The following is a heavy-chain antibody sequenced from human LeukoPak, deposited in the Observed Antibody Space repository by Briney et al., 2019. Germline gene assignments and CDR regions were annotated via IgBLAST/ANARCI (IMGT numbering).Heavy chain of an antibody. Sequence: ASVTVSFKSSVYTFTNYDINWVRQASGQGLDWMGWMNPNSGNTGYAQKFQGRVTMTSNTSISTAYMELSSLSSEDTAVYYCARGPGCISTSCPYYFDYWGQGTLVSVSS. D-gene: IGHD2-2*01. CDR1: VYTFTNYD. CDR3: ARGPGCISTSCPYYFDY. CDR2: MNPNSGNT. J-gene: IGHJ4*02. V-gene: IGHV1-8*01.